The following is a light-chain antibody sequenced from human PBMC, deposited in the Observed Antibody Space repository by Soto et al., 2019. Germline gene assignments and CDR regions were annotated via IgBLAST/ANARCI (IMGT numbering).Light chain of an antibody. CDR1: QSISSL. CDR3: QQYNSYPWT. V-gene: IGKV1-5*01. Sequence: IQMTQSPSTLSASVGDRVTITCRASQSISSLLAWYQQKPGKAPKLLIYDASSLESGVPSRFSGSGSGTEFTLTITSLQPDDFATYYCQQYNSYPWTFAQGTKV. CDR2: DAS. J-gene: IGKJ1*01.